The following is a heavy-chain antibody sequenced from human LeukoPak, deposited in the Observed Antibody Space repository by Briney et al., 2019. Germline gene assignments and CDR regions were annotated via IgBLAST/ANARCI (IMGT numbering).Heavy chain of an antibody. V-gene: IGHV3-23*01. D-gene: IGHD2-15*01. J-gene: IGHJ3*02. Sequence: PGGSLRLSCAASGFTFSSYAMSWVRQAPGKGLEWVSGISGSGGSTHYADSVKDRFTISRDNSKNKLYLQMNSLRAEDPAVYYCEKETVGVVAATPDAFDIWGQGTMVTVSS. CDR3: EKETVGVVAATPDAFDI. CDR1: GFTFSSYA. CDR2: ISGSGGST.